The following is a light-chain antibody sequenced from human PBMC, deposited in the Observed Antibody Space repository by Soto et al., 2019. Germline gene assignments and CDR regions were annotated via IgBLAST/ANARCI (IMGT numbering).Light chain of an antibody. CDR2: GAS. V-gene: IGKV1-5*03. CDR3: QQYNSYPWT. CDR1: QTIDRW. J-gene: IGKJ1*01. Sequence: DIQMTQSPSTLSASVGDRVTITCRASQTIDRWLAWYQQKPGKAPNLLIYGASNLESGVPSRFSGSGSGTEFTLTISSLRPDDFATYYCQQYNSYPWTFGQGTKVEIK.